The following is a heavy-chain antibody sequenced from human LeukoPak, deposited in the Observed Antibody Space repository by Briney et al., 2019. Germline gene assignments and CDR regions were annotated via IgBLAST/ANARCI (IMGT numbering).Heavy chain of an antibody. CDR2: ISYDGSNK. Sequence: PGRSLRLSCAASGFTFSSYAMHWVRQAPGKGLERVAVISYDGSNKYYADSVKGRFTISRDNSKNTLYLQMNSLRAEDTAVYYCARKIGGAVAGNWYFDLWGRGTLVIVSS. D-gene: IGHD6-19*01. CDR3: ARKIGGAVAGNWYFDL. V-gene: IGHV3-30-3*01. CDR1: GFTFSSYA. J-gene: IGHJ2*01.